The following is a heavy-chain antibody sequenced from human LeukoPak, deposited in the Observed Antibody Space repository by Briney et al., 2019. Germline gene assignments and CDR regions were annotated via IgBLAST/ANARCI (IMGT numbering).Heavy chain of an antibody. V-gene: IGHV3-33*01. J-gene: IGHJ3*02. CDR3: ARDKNYYGSGSPSLDAFDI. D-gene: IGHD3-10*01. CDR2: IWYDGSNL. Sequence: GGSLRLSCAASGFPFSSYGMHWVRQAPGKVLEWVALIWYDGSNLYYADSVKGRFTISKDSSKNTLYLHMNSLRAEDTAVYYCARDKNYYGSGSPSLDAFDIWGQGTMVTVSS. CDR1: GFPFSSYG.